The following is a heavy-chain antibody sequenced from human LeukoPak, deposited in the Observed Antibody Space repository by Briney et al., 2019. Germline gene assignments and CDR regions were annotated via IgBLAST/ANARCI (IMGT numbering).Heavy chain of an antibody. D-gene: IGHD1-26*01. CDR2: MNPNSGNT. CDR1: GYTFTTND. CDR3: ARGRFVSGSYYSNWFDP. V-gene: IGHV1-8*03. J-gene: IGHJ5*02. Sequence: ASVKVSCKTSGYTFTTNDINWVRQATGQGLEWMGWMNPNSGNTSYAQKFQGRVTITRNTSISTAYMELSSLRSEDTAVYYCARGRFVSGSYYSNWFDPWGQGTLVTVSS.